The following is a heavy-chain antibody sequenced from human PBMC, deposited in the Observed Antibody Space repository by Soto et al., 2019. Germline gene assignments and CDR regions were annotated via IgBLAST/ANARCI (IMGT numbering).Heavy chain of an antibody. D-gene: IGHD2-2*01. J-gene: IGHJ4*02. Sequence: PGGSLSLSCAASGFSFGDSAMTWVRQPPGKGLEWLAAVNPEGSDTFYADSVKGRFTISKDNSQNTVNLQMNSLRVEDTAVYYCAKQLGYCSTGSCYFDFWGQGTQVIVFS. V-gene: IGHV3-23*01. CDR2: VNPEGSDT. CDR3: AKQLGYCSTGSCYFDF. CDR1: GFSFGDSA.